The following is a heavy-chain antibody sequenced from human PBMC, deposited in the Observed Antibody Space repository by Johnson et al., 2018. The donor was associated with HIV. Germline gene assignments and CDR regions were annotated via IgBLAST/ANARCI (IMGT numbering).Heavy chain of an antibody. Sequence: LVESGGGVVQPGRSLRLSCAASGFTFSSYGMHWVRQAPGKGLEWVSYISSSGSTIYYADSVKGRFTISRENAKNSLYLQMNSLRAEDTAVYYCAREYEAFDIWGQGTMVTVSS. CDR1: GFTFSSYG. CDR2: ISSSGSTI. J-gene: IGHJ3*02. CDR3: AREYEAFDI. V-gene: IGHV3-48*04.